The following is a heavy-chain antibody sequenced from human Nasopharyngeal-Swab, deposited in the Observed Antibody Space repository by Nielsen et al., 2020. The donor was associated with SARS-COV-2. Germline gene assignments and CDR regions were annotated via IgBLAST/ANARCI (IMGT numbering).Heavy chain of an antibody. D-gene: IGHD3-16*01. CDR2: IYPGDFDT. CDR3: ARHGGGGIFSPFDW. J-gene: IGHJ4*02. CDR1: GYSFTSYW. V-gene: IGHV5-51*01. Sequence: GESLKISCKGSGYSFTSYWIGWVRQMPGKGLEWMAIIYPGDFDTKYNPSFEGQVIISADKSISTAYLQWNSLEASDTAMYYCARHGGGGIFSPFDWWGQGTQVIVSS.